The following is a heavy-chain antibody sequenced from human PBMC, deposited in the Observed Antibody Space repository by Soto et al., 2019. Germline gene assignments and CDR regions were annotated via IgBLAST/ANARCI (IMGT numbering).Heavy chain of an antibody. CDR1: GFSFISYG. CDR3: AKDHSWQQLARYYFDS. J-gene: IGHJ4*02. Sequence: QVQLVESGGGVVQPGRSLRLSCAASGFSFISYGMHWVRQAPGKGLEWVAVISYDGFNKYYADTVKGRFTISRDNSKNTLFLQMNSLRSEDTAVYYCAKDHSWQQLARYYFDSWGQGTLVTVSS. CDR2: ISYDGFNK. D-gene: IGHD6-13*01. V-gene: IGHV3-30*18.